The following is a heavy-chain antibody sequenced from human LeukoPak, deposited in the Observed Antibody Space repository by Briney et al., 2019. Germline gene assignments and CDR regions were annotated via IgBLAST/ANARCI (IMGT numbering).Heavy chain of an antibody. Sequence: KSSQTLSLTCTVSGGSISSGSYYWSWIRQPAGKGLEWIGRIYTSGSTNYNPSLKSRVTISVDTSKNQFSLKLSSVTAADTAVYYCARRIVVLDASDMCSQGTMVTVSS. CDR2: IYTSGST. V-gene: IGHV4-61*02. J-gene: IGHJ3*02. CDR1: GGSISSGSYY. CDR3: ARRIVVLDASDM. D-gene: IGHD3-22*01.